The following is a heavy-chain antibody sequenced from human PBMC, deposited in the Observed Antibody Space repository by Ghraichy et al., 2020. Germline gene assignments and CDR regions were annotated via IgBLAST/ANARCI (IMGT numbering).Heavy chain of an antibody. CDR3: ARLDIAGRCFDY. CDR1: GGSISSSSFY. Sequence: SETLSLTCTVSGGSISSSSFYWGWIRQPPGKDLEWIGTIYCSGSTHYNPSLKSRVTISVDTSKNQFSLKLTSVTAADTAVYYCARLDIAGRCFDYWGQGTLVTVSS. J-gene: IGHJ4*02. D-gene: IGHD6-6*01. V-gene: IGHV4-39*01. CDR2: IYCSGST.